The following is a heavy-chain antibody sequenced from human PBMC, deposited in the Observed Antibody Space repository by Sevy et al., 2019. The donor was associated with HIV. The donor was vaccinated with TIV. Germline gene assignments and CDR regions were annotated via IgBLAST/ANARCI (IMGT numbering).Heavy chain of an antibody. CDR3: AKNHYELVSYFEH. D-gene: IGHD3-22*01. J-gene: IGHJ1*01. Sequence: GESLRLSCSTSRVSFTNPAMSWLRQAPGKGLEWVASIGGSGGTKYYAGSVRGRFGISRDESEDTVYLQMSSLRAEYTAVYYCAKNHYELVSYFEHWGQGTLVTVSS. CDR2: IGGSGGTK. CDR1: RVSFTNPA. V-gene: IGHV3-23*01.